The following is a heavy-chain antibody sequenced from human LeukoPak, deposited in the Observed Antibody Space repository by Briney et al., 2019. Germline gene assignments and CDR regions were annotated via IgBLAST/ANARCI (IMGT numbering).Heavy chain of an antibody. CDR2: IYSDGPT. D-gene: IGHD5-24*01. Sequence: GGSLRLSCAASEFTVSNNYMSWVRQAPGKGLEWVSVIYSDGPTYYADSVKGRFTISRDISKNTVYLQMNSLRTEDTAVYYCARGIEMGSIFFSTWGQGTLVTVSS. CDR1: EFTVSNNY. CDR3: ARGIEMGSIFFST. J-gene: IGHJ5*02. V-gene: IGHV3-53*01.